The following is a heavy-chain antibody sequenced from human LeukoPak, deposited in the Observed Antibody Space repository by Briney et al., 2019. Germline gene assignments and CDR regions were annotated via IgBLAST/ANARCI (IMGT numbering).Heavy chain of an antibody. V-gene: IGHV3-7*01. CDR1: GFTFSSYW. J-gene: IGHJ6*02. Sequence: GGSLRLSCAASGFTFSSYWMSWVRQAPGKGLEWVANIKQDGSEKYYADSVKGRFTISRDNAKNSLYLQMNSLRAEDTAVYYCARSPGGPFYDSSGYFFWPLYYYYGMDVWGQGTTVTVSS. CDR3: ARSPGGPFYDSSGYFFWPLYYYYGMDV. D-gene: IGHD3-22*01. CDR2: IKQDGSEK.